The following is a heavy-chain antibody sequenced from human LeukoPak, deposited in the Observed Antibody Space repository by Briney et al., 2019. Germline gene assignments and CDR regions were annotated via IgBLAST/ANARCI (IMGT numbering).Heavy chain of an antibody. CDR2: IYYSGST. CDR3: ARLGDSSGYYVDY. D-gene: IGHD3-22*01. V-gene: IGHV4-59*08. CDR1: GGSISSYY. J-gene: IGHJ4*02. Sequence: SETLSLTCTVSGGSISSYYWSWIRQPPGKGLEWIGYIYYSGSTNYNPSLKSRVTISVATSKNQFSLKLSSVTAADTAVYYCARLGDSSGYYVDYWGQGTLVTVSS.